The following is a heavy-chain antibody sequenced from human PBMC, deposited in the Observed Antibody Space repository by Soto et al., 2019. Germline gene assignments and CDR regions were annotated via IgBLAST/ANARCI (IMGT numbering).Heavy chain of an antibody. CDR2: IKSKANGETT. D-gene: IGHD4-17*01. CDR1: GITFINAW. J-gene: IGHJ4*02. V-gene: IGHV3-15*01. CDR3: ITDPGEYEHF. Sequence: EKQLVESGGGLVKPGESLRLSCAVSGITFINAWMSWVRQAPGKGLEWVARIKSKANGETTDYAAPVKGRFSISRDDSKMMLFLQMNNLKAEDTAVYYCITDPGEYEHFWGQGTLVTVSS.